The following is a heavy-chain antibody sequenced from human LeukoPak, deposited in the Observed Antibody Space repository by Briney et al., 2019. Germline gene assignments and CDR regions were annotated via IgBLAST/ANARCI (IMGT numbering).Heavy chain of an antibody. CDR1: GFTFSNYA. CDR3: SKDSRISGFGGLGHFDY. CDR2: ISYDGSNK. D-gene: IGHD3-10*01. Sequence: GRSLRLSCAASGFTFSNYAMHWVRQAPGTGLEWVAVISYDGSNKYYADSVKGRFTISRDNSKKTLFLQMNSLRAEDTAGYYCSKDSRISGFGGLGHFDYGARKTRDSV. J-gene: IGHJ4*02. V-gene: IGHV3-30*04.